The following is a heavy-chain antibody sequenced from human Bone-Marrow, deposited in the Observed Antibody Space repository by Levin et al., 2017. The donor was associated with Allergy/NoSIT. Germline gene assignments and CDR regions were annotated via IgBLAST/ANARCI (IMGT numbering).Heavy chain of an antibody. D-gene: IGHD3-22*01. CDR1: GGTFSSYA. CDR3: AREYYYDSSGYYFLDY. Sequence: SVKVSCKASGGTFSSYAISWVRQAPGQGLEWMGGIIPIFGTANYAQKFQGRVTITADESTSTSYMELSSLRSEDTAVYYCAREYYYDSSGYYFLDYWRQGTLVTVST. V-gene: IGHV1-69*13. CDR2: IIPIFGTA. J-gene: IGHJ4*02.